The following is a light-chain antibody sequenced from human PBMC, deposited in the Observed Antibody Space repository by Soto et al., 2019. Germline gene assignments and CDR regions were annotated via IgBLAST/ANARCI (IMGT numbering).Light chain of an antibody. CDR1: QSVSSY. CDR3: QQYDNLSWT. CDR2: DAS. Sequence: DIGWTQSRATLSLSPGERAALSCRASQSVSSYLAWYQQKPGQAPRLLIYDASNRATGTPDRFSGSGSGTDFTLTISRLEPEDFAVYYCQQYDNLSWTFGQGTKVDIK. V-gene: IGKV3-11*01. J-gene: IGKJ1*01.